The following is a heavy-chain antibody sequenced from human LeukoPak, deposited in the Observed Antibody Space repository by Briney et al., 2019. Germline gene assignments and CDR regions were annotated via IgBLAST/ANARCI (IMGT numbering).Heavy chain of an antibody. D-gene: IGHD2-8*01. CDR1: GGTITSYY. V-gene: IGHV1-2*02. CDR2: IKPTSGGT. CDR3: ASSYCTNDVCAYYYYMYV. J-gene: IGHJ6*03. Sequence: GASVKVSCKASGGTITSYYMDWVRQAAGQGLEWIGWIKPTSGGTNYAQKFQGRVTMTRDTSISTAYMELSRLRSDDTAVYYCASSYCTNDVCAYYYYMYVWGKGTTVTVSS.